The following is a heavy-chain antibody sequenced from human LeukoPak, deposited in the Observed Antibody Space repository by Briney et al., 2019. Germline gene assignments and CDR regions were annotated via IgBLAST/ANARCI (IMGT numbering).Heavy chain of an antibody. Sequence: PSETLSLTCTVSGGSISSSSYYWGWIRQPPGKGLEWIGSIYYSGSTYYNPSLKSRVTISVDTSKNQFFLKLSSVTAEDTAVYYCASGRWPWGAFDIWGQGTMVTVSS. CDR1: GGSISSSSYY. V-gene: IGHV4-39*07. D-gene: IGHD7-27*01. CDR3: ASGRWPWGAFDI. CDR2: IYYSGST. J-gene: IGHJ3*02.